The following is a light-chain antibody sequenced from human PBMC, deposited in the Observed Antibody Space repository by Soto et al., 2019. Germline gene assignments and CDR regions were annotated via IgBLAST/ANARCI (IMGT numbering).Light chain of an antibody. Sequence: EIGVTQSPGTLSFSQGERATLSCRASQSVSSYLAWYQQKPGQAPRLLIYDASNRATGIPARFSGSGSGTEFTLPISSLQSEDFAVYYCQQYNNWPPLTFGGGTKVDI. CDR2: DAS. CDR1: QSVSSY. CDR3: QQYNNWPPLT. V-gene: IGKV3D-15*01. J-gene: IGKJ4*01.